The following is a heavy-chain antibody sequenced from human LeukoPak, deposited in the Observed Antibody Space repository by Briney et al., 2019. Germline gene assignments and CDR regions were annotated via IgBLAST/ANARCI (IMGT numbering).Heavy chain of an antibody. J-gene: IGHJ6*02. CDR1: GYTFTSYG. CDR2: ISAYNGNT. D-gene: IGHD3-16*02. CDR3: ARGVITFGGVIVDYYYGMDV. Sequence: ASVKVSCKASGYTFTSYGISWVRQAPGQGLEWMGWISAYNGNTNYAQKLQGRVTMTTDTSTSTAYMELRSLRSDDTAVYYCARGVITFGGVIVDYYYGMDVWGQGTTVTVSS. V-gene: IGHV1-18*01.